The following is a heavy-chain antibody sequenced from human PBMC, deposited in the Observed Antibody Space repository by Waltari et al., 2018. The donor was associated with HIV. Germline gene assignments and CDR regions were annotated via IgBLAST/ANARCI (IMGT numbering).Heavy chain of an antibody. J-gene: IGHJ5*02. D-gene: IGHD3-3*01. CDR2: INHSGGT. V-gene: IGHV4-34*01. CDR3: ARGPSGRHSRFLEIRRRPWFDP. CDR1: GGSFSGDY. Sequence: QVQLQQWGAGLLKPSETLSLICAVYGGSFSGDYWSWIRQPPGKGLEWIGEINHSGGTNDNPSLKSRLTISVDTSKNQFSLKLTSVTAADTAVYYCARGPSGRHSRFLEIRRRPWFDPWGQGSLVTVSS.